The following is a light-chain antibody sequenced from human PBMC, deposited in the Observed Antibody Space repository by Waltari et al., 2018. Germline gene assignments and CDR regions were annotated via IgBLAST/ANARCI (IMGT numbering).Light chain of an antibody. V-gene: IGLV1-51*01. CDR3: GTWDASLSVVV. Sequence: QSVLTQPPSVSAAPGQKVTISCSGTRSNIGTNYVSWYQQLPGTAPKLLIYDNDRRPSGIPDRFSDSKSGTSATLGITGLQTEDEADYYCGTWDASLSVVVFGGGTMLTVL. J-gene: IGLJ2*01. CDR2: DND. CDR1: RSNIGTNY.